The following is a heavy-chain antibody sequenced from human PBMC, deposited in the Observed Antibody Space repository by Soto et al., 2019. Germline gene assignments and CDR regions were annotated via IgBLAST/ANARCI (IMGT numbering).Heavy chain of an antibody. V-gene: IGHV3-23*01. CDR3: AKEPLMTELRY. D-gene: IGHD2-8*01. CDR2: ISGSGGTT. J-gene: IGHJ4*02. CDR1: GFTFSSYA. Sequence: EVQLLESGGGLVQPGGSLRLSCAASGFTFSSYAMNWVRQAPGKGLEWVSAISGSGGTTFYADSVKGRFTISRDNSKNTLSLQMNSLRAEDTAVYYCAKEPLMTELRYWGQGTLVTVSS.